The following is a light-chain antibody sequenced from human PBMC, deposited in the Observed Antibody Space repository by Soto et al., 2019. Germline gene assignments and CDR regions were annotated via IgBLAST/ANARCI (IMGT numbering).Light chain of an antibody. CDR1: QSISSW. V-gene: IGKV1-5*03. CDR3: QQYNSYPWT. Sequence: DIQMTQSPSTLSASVGDRVTITCRASQSISSWLAWYQQKPGKAPKLLIYKASSLESGVPSRFSGSGSGTEFTLTISSLQPDEIATYYCQQYNSYPWTFGQGPKVEIK. CDR2: KAS. J-gene: IGKJ1*01.